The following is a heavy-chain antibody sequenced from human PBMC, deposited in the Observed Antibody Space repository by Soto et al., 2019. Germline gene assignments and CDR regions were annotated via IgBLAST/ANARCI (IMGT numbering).Heavy chain of an antibody. CDR3: ARDVYGSGSFSPDYYYYYGMDV. CDR2: ISAYNVNT. Sequence: QVQLVQSGAEVKKPGASVKVSCKASGYTFTSYGISWVRQAPGQGLEWMGWISAYNVNTNYAQKLQGRVTTTTDTATSAAYMELRSLRSDDTAVYYCARDVYGSGSFSPDYYYYYGMDVWGQGTTVTVSS. CDR1: GYTFTSYG. J-gene: IGHJ6*02. D-gene: IGHD3-10*01. V-gene: IGHV1-18*01.